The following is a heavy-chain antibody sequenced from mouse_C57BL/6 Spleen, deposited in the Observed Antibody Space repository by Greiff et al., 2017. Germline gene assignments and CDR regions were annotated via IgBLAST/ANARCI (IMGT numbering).Heavy chain of an antibody. Sequence: VQLQQPGAELVKPGASVKMSCKASGYTFTSYWITWVKQRPGQGLEWIGDIYPGSGSTNYNEKFKSKATLTVATSSSTAYMQLSSLTSEDSAVYYCARDDNDGYYRFDYWGQGTTRTVSS. V-gene: IGHV1-55*01. CDR2: IYPGSGST. CDR3: ARDDNDGYYRFDY. D-gene: IGHD2-3*01. J-gene: IGHJ2*01. CDR1: GYTFTSYW.